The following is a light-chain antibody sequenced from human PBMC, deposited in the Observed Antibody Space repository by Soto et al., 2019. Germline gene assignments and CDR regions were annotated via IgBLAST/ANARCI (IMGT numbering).Light chain of an antibody. V-gene: IGKV1-33*01. CDR2: GGS. J-gene: IGKJ4*01. Sequence: DIQMTQSPSSLSASVGDRVTITCQASQAIRNYLNWYQQRPGTAPKLLIYGGSTLETGVPSRFSGRGSAADFTLTISSLQPXXIATYYCQQYDTLPPTFGGGTKVEIK. CDR1: QAIRNY. CDR3: QQYDTLPPT.